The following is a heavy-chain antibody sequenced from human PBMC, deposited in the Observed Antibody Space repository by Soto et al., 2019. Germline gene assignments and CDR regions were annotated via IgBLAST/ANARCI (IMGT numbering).Heavy chain of an antibody. V-gene: IGHV3-23*01. CDR3: AKATHRITIFGVVITHFDY. CDR1: GFTFSSYA. J-gene: IGHJ4*02. Sequence: GGSLRLSCAASGFTFSSYAMSWVRQAPGKGLEWVSAISGSGGSTYYADSVKGRFTISRDNSKNTLYLQMNSLRAEDTAVYYCAKATHRITIFGVVITHFDYWGQGTLVTVSS. CDR2: ISGSGGST. D-gene: IGHD3-3*01.